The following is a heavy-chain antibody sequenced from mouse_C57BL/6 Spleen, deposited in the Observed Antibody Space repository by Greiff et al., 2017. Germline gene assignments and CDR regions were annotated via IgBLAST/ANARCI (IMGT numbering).Heavy chain of an antibody. V-gene: IGHV5-6*01. CDR2: ISSGGSYT. Sequence: EVKVVESGGDLVKPGGSLKLSCAASGFTFSSYGMSWVRQTPDKRLEWVATISSGGSYTYYPDSVKGRFTISRDNAKNTLDLQLSSLKSEDTAMYYFARPPPSTTVVFDVWGTGTTVTVSS. D-gene: IGHD1-1*01. CDR3: ARPPPSTTVVFDV. J-gene: IGHJ1*03. CDR1: GFTFSSYG.